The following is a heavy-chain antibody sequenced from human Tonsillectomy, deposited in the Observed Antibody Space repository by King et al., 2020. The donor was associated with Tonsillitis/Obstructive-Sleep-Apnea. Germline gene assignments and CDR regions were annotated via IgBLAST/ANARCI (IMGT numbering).Heavy chain of an antibody. Sequence: PLQESGPGLVKPSQTLSLTCTVSGGSISSGGYYWSWIRQHPGKGLEWIGYIYYSGSTYYNPSLKSLVTISVDTSKNQLSLKLSSVTAADTAVYFCARLVAAAGSSWFDPWGQGTLVTVSS. CDR2: IYYSGST. CDR1: GGSISSGGYY. D-gene: IGHD6-13*01. J-gene: IGHJ5*02. V-gene: IGHV4-31*01. CDR3: ARLVAAAGSSWFDP.